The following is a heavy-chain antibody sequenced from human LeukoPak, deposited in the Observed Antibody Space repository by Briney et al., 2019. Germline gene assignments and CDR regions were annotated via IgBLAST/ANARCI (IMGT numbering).Heavy chain of an antibody. CDR3: ARDVGARLPGY. D-gene: IGHD6-6*01. CDR1: GGSISSYY. CDR2: IYYSGST. Sequence: KTSETLSLTCTVSGGSISSYYWSWIRQPPGKGLEWIGYIYYSGSTNYNPSLKSRVTISVDKSKNQFSLKLTSVTAADTAVYYCARDVGARLPGYWGQGTLVTVSS. V-gene: IGHV4-59*12. J-gene: IGHJ4*02.